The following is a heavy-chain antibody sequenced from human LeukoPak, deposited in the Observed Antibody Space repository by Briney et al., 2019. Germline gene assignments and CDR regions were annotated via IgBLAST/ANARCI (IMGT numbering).Heavy chain of an antibody. V-gene: IGHV4-34*01. J-gene: IGHJ4*02. CDR3: ARVRPYGSGSYYNDHYFDY. CDR1: GGSFSGYY. CDR2: INHSGST. D-gene: IGHD3-10*01. Sequence: PSETLSLTCAVYGGSFSGYYWSWIRQPPGKGLEWIGEINHSGSTNYNPSLKSRVTMSVDTSKNQFSLKLSSVTAADTAVYYCARVRPYGSGSYYNDHYFDYWGQGTLVTVSS.